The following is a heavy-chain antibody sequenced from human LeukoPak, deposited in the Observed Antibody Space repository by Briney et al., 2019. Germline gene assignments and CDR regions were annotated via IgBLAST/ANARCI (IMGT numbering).Heavy chain of an antibody. Sequence: GGSLRLSCAASGFTFSSYAMTWVRQAPGKGLEWVSTISGSGGSTYYADSVKGRFTISRDNSKKTLFLQMNSLKAEDTAVYYCTTGWAVAGTFDIWGQGTMVTVSS. CDR3: TTGWAVAGTFDI. J-gene: IGHJ3*02. CDR2: ISGSGGST. D-gene: IGHD6-19*01. CDR1: GFTFSSYA. V-gene: IGHV3-23*01.